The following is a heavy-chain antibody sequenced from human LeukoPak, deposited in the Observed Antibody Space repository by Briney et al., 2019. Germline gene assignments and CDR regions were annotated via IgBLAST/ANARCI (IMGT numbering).Heavy chain of an antibody. CDR2: IYYSGST. CDR1: SGSISIGDYY. D-gene: IGHD1/OR15-1a*01. J-gene: IGHJ6*03. CDR3: ARTNMKQNNYYYMDV. V-gene: IGHV4-31*03. Sequence: SETLSLTCTVSSGSISIGDYYWSWIRRHPGKGLERIGCIYYSGSTYDNTSPTRRVTVSADTSQNKFSLTLSAVTAADTAVYYCARTNMKQNNYYYMDVWGKGTTVTVSS.